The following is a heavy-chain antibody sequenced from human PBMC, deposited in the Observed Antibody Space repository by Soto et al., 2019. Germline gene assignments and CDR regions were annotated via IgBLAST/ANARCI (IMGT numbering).Heavy chain of an antibody. V-gene: IGHV3-74*01. CDR2: INSDGSST. D-gene: IGHD4-17*01. Sequence: QTGGSLRLSCAASGFTFSTYWMHWVRQAPGKALVWVSRINSDGSSTTYADSVKGRFTISRDNAKNTLYLQMNSLRAEDSAVYYCARVAGVNGDYVNWFDPWGQGTLVTVSS. CDR3: ARVAGVNGDYVNWFDP. J-gene: IGHJ5*02. CDR1: GFTFSTYW.